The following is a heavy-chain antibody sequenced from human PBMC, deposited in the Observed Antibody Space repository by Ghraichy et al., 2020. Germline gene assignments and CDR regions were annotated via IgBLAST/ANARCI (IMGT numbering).Heavy chain of an antibody. Sequence: GESLNISCAASGFTFSTYGMHWVRQAPGKGLEWVALTSYDGSHKYSADSVKGRFTISRDNSKNTLYLQMSSLRAEDTAVYYCAKATLLVDTVMGPHYYYYSMDVWGQGTPVTVSS. CDR1: GFTFSTYG. CDR3: AKATLLVDTVMGPHYYYYSMDV. D-gene: IGHD5-18*01. CDR2: TSYDGSHK. V-gene: IGHV3-30*18. J-gene: IGHJ6*02.